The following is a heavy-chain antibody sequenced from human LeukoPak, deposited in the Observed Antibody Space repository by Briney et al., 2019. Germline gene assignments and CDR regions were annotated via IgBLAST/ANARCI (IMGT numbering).Heavy chain of an antibody. J-gene: IGHJ4*02. V-gene: IGHV5-51*01. Sequence: GESLKISCKGSGYSFTSYWIGWVRQMPGKGLEWMGIIYPGDSDTRYSPSFQGQVTISADKSISTAYLQWSSLKASDTAMYYCARRRDLYSGSYYPFDYWGQGTLITVSS. CDR1: GYSFTSYW. CDR2: IYPGDSDT. CDR3: ARRRDLYSGSYYPFDY. D-gene: IGHD1-26*01.